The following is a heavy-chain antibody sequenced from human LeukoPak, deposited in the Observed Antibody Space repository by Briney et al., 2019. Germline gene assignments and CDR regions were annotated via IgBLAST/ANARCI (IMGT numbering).Heavy chain of an antibody. D-gene: IGHD3-9*01. Sequence: SETLSHTCTVSGGSISSSSYYWGWIRQPPGKGLEWIGSIYYSGSTYYNPSLKSRVTISVDTSKNQFSLKLSSVTAADTAVYYCAGLRYFDWLLSGGVYWGQGTLVTVSS. CDR1: GGSISSSSYY. CDR2: IYYSGST. J-gene: IGHJ4*02. V-gene: IGHV4-39*01. CDR3: AGLRYFDWLLSGGVY.